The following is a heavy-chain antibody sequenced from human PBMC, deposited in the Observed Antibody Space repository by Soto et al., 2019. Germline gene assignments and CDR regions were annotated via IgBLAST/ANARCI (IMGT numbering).Heavy chain of an antibody. CDR2: ISFDGKYK. D-gene: IGHD2-2*02. J-gene: IGHJ6*02. Sequence: QVPLVESGGGVVQPGGSLRLSCAASGFNFSNYVIHWGRQAPGKGLDWVAVISFDGKYKYYGDSVKGRFSISRDNSKNTVALQMNRLRVEDTSIYYCATSGGYCSSTSCYKCGALDVWGQGTTVTVSS. V-gene: IGHV3-30*03. CDR3: ATSGGYCSSTSCYKCGALDV. CDR1: GFNFSNYV.